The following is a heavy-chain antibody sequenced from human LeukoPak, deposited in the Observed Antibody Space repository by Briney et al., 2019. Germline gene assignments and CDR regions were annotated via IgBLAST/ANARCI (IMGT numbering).Heavy chain of an antibody. CDR3: ARGGANYMNYGWFDP. D-gene: IGHD1-7*01. CDR2: IYYSEST. V-gene: IGHV4-59*12. J-gene: IGHJ5*02. CDR1: GGSISSYY. Sequence: PSETLSLTCTVSGGSISSYYWSWIRQPPGKGLEWIGYIYYSESTNYNPSLKSRVTISVDTSKDQFSLKLASLTAADTAVYYCARGGANYMNYGWFDPWGQGTLVTVSS.